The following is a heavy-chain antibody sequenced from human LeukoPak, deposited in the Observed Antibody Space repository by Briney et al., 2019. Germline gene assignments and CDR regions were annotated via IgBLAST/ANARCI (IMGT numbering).Heavy chain of an antibody. CDR1: GYTFTGYY. CDR2: INPNSGGT. CDR3: ARGTLLYSSGWYLIGPFDF. D-gene: IGHD6-19*01. Sequence: ASVKVSCKASGYTFTGYYMHWVRQAPGQGLEWMGWINPNSGGTNYAQKFQGRVTMTWDTSISTAYMELSSLRSDDTAVYYCARGTLLYSSGWYLIGPFDFWGQGTMVTVSS. J-gene: IGHJ3*01. V-gene: IGHV1-2*02.